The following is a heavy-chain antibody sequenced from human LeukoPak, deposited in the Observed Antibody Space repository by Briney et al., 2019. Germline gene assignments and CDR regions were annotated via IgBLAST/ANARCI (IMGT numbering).Heavy chain of an antibody. J-gene: IGHJ4*02. Sequence: ASVKVSCKASGYTFTSYDINWVRQAPGQGLEWMGWMNPNSGNTGYAQKFQGRVTITRNTSISTAYMELSSLRSEDTAVYYCARDFLVGQSDYWGQGTLVTVSS. CDR1: GYTFTSYD. D-gene: IGHD1-26*01. CDR2: MNPNSGNT. CDR3: ARDFLVGQSDY. V-gene: IGHV1-8*03.